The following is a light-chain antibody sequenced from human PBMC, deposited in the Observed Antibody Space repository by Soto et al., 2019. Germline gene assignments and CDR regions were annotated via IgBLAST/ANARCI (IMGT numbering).Light chain of an antibody. Sequence: DIQMTQSPSTLSASVGDRVTITCRASQSIITWLAWYQQKPGKAPKLLIYQASTLKSGVPSRFSGSGSGTDFTLTISSLQPDDFATYYCQDYSSTSGLTFGGGAKVESK. CDR3: QDYSSTSGLT. CDR2: QAS. CDR1: QSIITW. J-gene: IGKJ4*01. V-gene: IGKV1-5*03.